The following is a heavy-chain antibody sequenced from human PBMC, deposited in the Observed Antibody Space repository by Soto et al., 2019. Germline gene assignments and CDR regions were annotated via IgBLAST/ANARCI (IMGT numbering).Heavy chain of an antibody. Sequence: EVQLVESGGGLVQPGGSLRLSCAASGFTFTHYRIHWVRQAPGKGLVWVSRVNGDGSSTNYADSVKGRFTISRDNARTTVYLHMNRLRAADTAVYCCARAGDWNYVYDFWGQGTLVTVSS. D-gene: IGHD1-7*01. CDR3: ARAGDWNYVYDF. CDR1: GFTFTHYR. V-gene: IGHV3-74*01. CDR2: VNGDGSST. J-gene: IGHJ4*02.